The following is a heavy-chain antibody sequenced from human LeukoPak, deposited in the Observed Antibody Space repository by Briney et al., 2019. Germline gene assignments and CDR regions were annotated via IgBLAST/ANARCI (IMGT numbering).Heavy chain of an antibody. V-gene: IGHV4-34*01. Sequence: SETLSLTCGVYGTSFSTYYWSWLRQPPGKGLEWMGEINHSGSTNYNTALKRRGTISVDTSKNQFSLKLSSVIAADTAVYYCARGKTRTSIAPLRSRWEYYFDYWGQGTLVTVSS. CDR2: INHSGST. CDR3: ARGKTRTSIAPLRSRWEYYFDY. CDR1: GTSFSTYY. J-gene: IGHJ4*02. D-gene: IGHD6-6*01.